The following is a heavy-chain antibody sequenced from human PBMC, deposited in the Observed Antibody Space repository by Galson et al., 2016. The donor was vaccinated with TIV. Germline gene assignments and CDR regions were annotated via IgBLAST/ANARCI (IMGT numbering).Heavy chain of an antibody. CDR3: ARGGWSGDTWDYHYYYMDV. Sequence: SVKVSCKASGGSFTSYAISWVRQAPGQGLEWMGAIVPMFGISTYAQKFQGRVTITADESTSTAYMELSSLRSQDTAVYYCARGGWSGDTWDYHYYYMDVWGKGATVTVSS. CDR1: GGSFTSYA. D-gene: IGHD4-17*01. CDR2: IVPMFGIS. J-gene: IGHJ6*03. V-gene: IGHV1-69*13.